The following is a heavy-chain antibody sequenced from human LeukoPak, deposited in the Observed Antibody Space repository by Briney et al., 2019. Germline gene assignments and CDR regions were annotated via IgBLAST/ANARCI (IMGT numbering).Heavy chain of an antibody. Sequence: GGSLRLSCAASGFTSSSYSMNWVRQAPGKGLEWVSSISSSSSYIYYADSVKGRFTISRDNAKNSLYLQMNSLRAEDTAVYYCAREPKYCSGGSCQDYWGQGTLVTVSS. J-gene: IGHJ4*02. CDR2: ISSSSSYI. D-gene: IGHD2-15*01. CDR1: GFTSSSYS. CDR3: AREPKYCSGGSCQDY. V-gene: IGHV3-21*01.